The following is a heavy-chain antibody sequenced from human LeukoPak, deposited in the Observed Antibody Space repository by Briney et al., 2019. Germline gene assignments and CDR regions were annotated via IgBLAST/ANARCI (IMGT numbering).Heavy chain of an antibody. CDR2: IYYSGST. CDR1: GGSISSSSYY. CDR3: ARHPQGAAQGSVFDY. J-gene: IGHJ4*02. Sequence: PSETLSLTCTVSGGSISSSSYYWGWIRQPPGKGLEWIGSIYYSGSTYYNPSLKSRVTISVDTSKNQFSLKLSSVTAADTAVYYCARHPQGAAQGSVFDYWGQGTLVTVSS. V-gene: IGHV4-39*01. D-gene: IGHD2-15*01.